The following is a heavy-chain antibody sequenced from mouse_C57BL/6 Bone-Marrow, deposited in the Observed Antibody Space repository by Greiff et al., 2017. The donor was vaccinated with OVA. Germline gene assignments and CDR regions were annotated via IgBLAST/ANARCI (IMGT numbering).Heavy chain of an antibody. J-gene: IGHJ4*01. Sequence: QVQLQQSGAELVKPGASVKMSCKASGYTFTSYWITWVKQRPGQGLEWIGDIYPGSGSTNYNEKFKSKATLTVDTSSSTAYMQLSSLTSEDSAVYYCARLRFFEYYAMDYWGQGTSVTVSS. CDR2: IYPGSGST. V-gene: IGHV1-55*01. CDR3: ARLRFFEYYAMDY. CDR1: GYTFTSYW.